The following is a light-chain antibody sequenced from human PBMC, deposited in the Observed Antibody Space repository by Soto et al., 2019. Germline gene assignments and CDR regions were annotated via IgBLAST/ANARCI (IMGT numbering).Light chain of an antibody. V-gene: IGLV4-69*01. J-gene: IGLJ2*01. CDR3: QTRGTGFQV. CDR1: SGHSSYA. Sequence: QSVLTQSPSASASLGASVKLTCTLSSGHSSYAIAWHQKQPGKGPRYLMDLNNDGSHTKGDGIPDRFSGSSSGAERYLIISSLQSEDEADYYCQTRGTGFQVFGGGTKLTVL. CDR2: LNNDGSH.